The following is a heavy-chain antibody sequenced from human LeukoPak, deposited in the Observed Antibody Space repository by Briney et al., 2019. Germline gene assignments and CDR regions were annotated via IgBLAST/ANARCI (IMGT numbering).Heavy chain of an antibody. CDR1: GFTFSSYA. D-gene: IGHD1-26*01. J-gene: IGHJ4*02. V-gene: IGHV3-23*01. CDR2: ISGSGGST. CDR3: AKDLLRIPGYFDY. Sequence: GGSLRHSCAASGFTFSSYAMSWVRQAPGKGLEWVSAISGSGGSTYYADSVKGRFTISRDNSKNTLYLQMNSLRAEDTAVYYCAKDLLRIPGYFDYWGQGTLVTVSS.